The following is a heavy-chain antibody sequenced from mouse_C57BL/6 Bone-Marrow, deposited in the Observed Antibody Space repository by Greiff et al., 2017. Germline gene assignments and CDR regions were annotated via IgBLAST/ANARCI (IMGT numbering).Heavy chain of an antibody. V-gene: IGHV1-82*01. CDR1: GYAFSSSW. CDR2: IYPGDGDT. CDR3: HYYGSSYAFAY. J-gene: IGHJ3*01. D-gene: IGHD1-1*01. Sequence: QVQLQQSGPELVKPGASVKISCKASGYAFSSSWMNWVKQRPGKGLEWIGRIYPGDGDTNYNGKFKGKATLTADKSSSTAYMQLSSLTSEDSAVYFCHYYGSSYAFAYWGQGTLVTVSA.